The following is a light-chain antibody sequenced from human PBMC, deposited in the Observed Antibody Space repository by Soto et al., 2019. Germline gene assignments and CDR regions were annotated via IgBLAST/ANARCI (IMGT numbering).Light chain of an antibody. Sequence: QSVLTQPPSASGTPGQGVTISCSGSSSNIGSNPVNWYQQLPGTAPKLLIYSDDHRSSGVPDRFSGSKSGTSASLAIDGLQSEDEADYYCASWDDSLGGDWVFGGGTQLTVL. V-gene: IGLV1-44*01. CDR3: ASWDDSLGGDWV. CDR1: SSNIGSNP. CDR2: SDD. J-gene: IGLJ3*02.